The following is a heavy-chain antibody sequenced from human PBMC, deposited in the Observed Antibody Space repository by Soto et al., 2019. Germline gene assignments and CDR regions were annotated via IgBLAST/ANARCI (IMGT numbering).Heavy chain of an antibody. Sequence: GGSLRLSCAASGFTFSSYAMSWVRQAPGKGLEWVSAISGSGGSTYYADSVKGRFTISRDNSKNTLYLQMNSLRAEDTAIYYCANALNPTVTFDYWGQGTLVTVSS. CDR2: ISGSGGST. D-gene: IGHD4-17*01. V-gene: IGHV3-23*01. CDR3: ANALNPTVTFDY. J-gene: IGHJ4*02. CDR1: GFTFSSYA.